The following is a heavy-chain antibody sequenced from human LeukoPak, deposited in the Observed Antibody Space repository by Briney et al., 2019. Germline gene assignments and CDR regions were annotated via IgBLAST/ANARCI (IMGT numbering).Heavy chain of an antibody. CDR2: FDPENGET. Sequence: GASVKVSCKVSGYTLTELSMHWVRLALGKGLEWMGGFDPENGETIYAQKFQGRVTMTEDTSTDTAYMELSSLRSEDTAVYYCATAPPRPYYYDSSAYYYVDYWGQGTLVTVSS. D-gene: IGHD3-22*01. J-gene: IGHJ4*02. V-gene: IGHV1-24*01. CDR3: ATAPPRPYYYDSSAYYYVDY. CDR1: GYTLTELS.